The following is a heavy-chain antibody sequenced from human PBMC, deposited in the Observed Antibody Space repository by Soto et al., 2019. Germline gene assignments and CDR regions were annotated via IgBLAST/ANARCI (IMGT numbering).Heavy chain of an antibody. V-gene: IGHV4-31*03. D-gene: IGHD1-20*01. Sequence: SETLSLTCTVSGGSMSNGYYYWSWVRQNPGKGLEWIGHIYHSGRTYYNPSLKSRVGILVDASKNQFSLNLNSVTAADTAVYYCARWVEVSLDYFDSWGQGTPVTVSS. CDR2: IYHSGRT. CDR1: GGSMSNGYYY. CDR3: ARWVEVSLDYFDS. J-gene: IGHJ4*02.